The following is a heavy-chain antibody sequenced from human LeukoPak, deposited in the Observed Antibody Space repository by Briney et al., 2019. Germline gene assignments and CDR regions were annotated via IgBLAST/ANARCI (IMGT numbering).Heavy chain of an antibody. CDR1: GFTFSSYE. CDR3: TRLNSGSYYHPFDY. D-gene: IGHD1-26*01. Sequence: GGSLRLSCAASGFTFSSYEMNWVRQAPGKGLEWVSYISSRGSTIYYADSVKGRFTISRHNANNSLYLQMNSLRAEDTAVYYCTRLNSGSYYHPFDYWGQGTLVTVSS. J-gene: IGHJ4*02. CDR2: ISSRGSTI. V-gene: IGHV3-48*03.